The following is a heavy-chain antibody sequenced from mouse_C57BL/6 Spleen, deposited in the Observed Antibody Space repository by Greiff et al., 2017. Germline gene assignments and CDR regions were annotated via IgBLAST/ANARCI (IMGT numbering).Heavy chain of an antibody. V-gene: IGHV5-4*01. D-gene: IGHD4-1*01. Sequence: EVHLVESGGGLVKPGGSLKLSCAASGFTFSSYAMSWVRQTPEKRLEWVATISDGGSYTYYPDNVKGRFTISRDNAKNNLYLQMSHLKSEDTAMYYCATGTRAMDYWGQGTSVTVSS. CDR2: ISDGGSYT. CDR1: GFTFSSYA. CDR3: ATGTRAMDY. J-gene: IGHJ4*01.